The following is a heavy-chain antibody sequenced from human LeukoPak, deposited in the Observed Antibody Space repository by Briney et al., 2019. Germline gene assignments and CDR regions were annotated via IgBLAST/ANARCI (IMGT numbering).Heavy chain of an antibody. CDR3: TRRYNYDSSGYYYVRDAFDI. CDR1: GFTFGDYV. V-gene: IGHV3-49*04. D-gene: IGHD3-22*01. J-gene: IGHJ3*02. Sequence: GGPLRLSCTASGFTFGDYVMSWVRQAPGKGLEWVGFIRSKAYGGTTKNAASVKGRFTISRDDSRSIAYLQMNSLKTEDTAVYYCTRRYNYDSSGYYYVRDAFDIWGQGTMVTVSS. CDR2: IRSKAYGGTT.